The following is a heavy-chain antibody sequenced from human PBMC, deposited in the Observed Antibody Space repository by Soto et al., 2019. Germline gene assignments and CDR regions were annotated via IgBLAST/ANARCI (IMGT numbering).Heavy chain of an antibody. D-gene: IGHD3-10*01. J-gene: IGHJ5*02. CDR3: ARDPTYGSGLRWFDP. CDR1: GFTFSSYS. CDR2: ISSSSSYI. V-gene: IGHV3-21*01. Sequence: PWGSLRLSCAASGFTFSSYSMNWVRQAPGKGLEWVSSISSSSSYIYYADSVKGRFTISRDNAKNSLYLQMNSLRAEDTAVYYCARDPTYGSGLRWFDPWGQGTLVTVSS.